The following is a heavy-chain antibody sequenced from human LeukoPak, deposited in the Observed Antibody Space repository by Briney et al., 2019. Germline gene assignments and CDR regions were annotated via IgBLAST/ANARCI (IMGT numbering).Heavy chain of an antibody. J-gene: IGHJ4*02. D-gene: IGHD3-10*01. CDR3: ARGRYYYGSGSYYTGEYYFDY. CDR2: IWYDGSNK. Sequence: GRSLRLSCAASGFTFSSYGMHWVRQAPGKGLGWVAVIWYDGSNKYYADSVKGRFTISRDNSKNTLYLQMNSLRAEDTAVYYCARGRYYYGSGSYYTGEYYFDYWGQGTLVTVSS. V-gene: IGHV3-33*01. CDR1: GFTFSSYG.